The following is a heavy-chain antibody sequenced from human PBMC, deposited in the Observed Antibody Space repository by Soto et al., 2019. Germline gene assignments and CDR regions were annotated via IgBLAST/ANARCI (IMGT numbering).Heavy chain of an antibody. J-gene: IGHJ4*02. CDR3: AKSRGTPAATPWYYFDY. V-gene: IGHV3-30*18. CDR2: ISYDGSNK. D-gene: IGHD2-2*01. CDR1: GFTFSSYG. Sequence: QVQLVESGGGVVQPGRSLRLSCAASGFTFSSYGMHWVRQAPGKGLEWVAVISYDGSNKYYADSVKGRFTISRDNSKNTLYLQMNSLSAEDTAVYYCAKSRGTPAATPWYYFDYWGQGTLVTVSS.